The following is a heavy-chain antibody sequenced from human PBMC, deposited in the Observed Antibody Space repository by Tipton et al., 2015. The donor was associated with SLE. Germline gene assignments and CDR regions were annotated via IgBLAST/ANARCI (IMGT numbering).Heavy chain of an antibody. CDR2: MSPDGGYE. V-gene: IGHV3-30*03. CDR3: ARNPGYPQVWFDP. Sequence: SLRLSCEASGFDFNSFALHWVRQAPGKGLEWVALMSPDGGYEYYADSVKGRFTISRDNSKRTLFLHMTGLRPNDTAVYYCARNPGYPQVWFDPWGRGTLVAVSA. J-gene: IGHJ5*02. D-gene: IGHD5-18*01. CDR1: GFDFNSFA.